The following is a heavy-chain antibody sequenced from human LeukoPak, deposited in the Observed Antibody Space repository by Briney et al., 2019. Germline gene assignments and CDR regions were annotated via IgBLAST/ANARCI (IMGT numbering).Heavy chain of an antibody. CDR1: GGTFSSYA. CDR2: IIPIFGAA. V-gene: IGHV1-69*13. CDR3: ARGGAYYDFWSGYSHLY. Sequence: ASVKVSCKASGGTFSSYAISWVRQAPGQGLEWMGGIIPIFGAANYAQKFQGRVTITADESTNTAYMELSSLRSDDTAVYYCARGGAYYDFWSGYSHLYWGQGTLVTVSS. D-gene: IGHD3-3*01. J-gene: IGHJ4*02.